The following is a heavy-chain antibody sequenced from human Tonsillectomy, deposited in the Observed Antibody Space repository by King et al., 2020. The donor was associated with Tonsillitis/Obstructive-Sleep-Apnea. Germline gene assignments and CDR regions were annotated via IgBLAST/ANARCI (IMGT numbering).Heavy chain of an antibody. Sequence: QLQELGPGLVKPSETLSLTCTVSGGSISSSNYYWGWIRQPPGRGLEWIGSIYYSGSTNYNPSLKSRVTISVDMSKNQFSLKLSSVTAADTAVYYCARHVATFGVINTFDYWGQGTLVTVSS. V-gene: IGHV4-39*01. CDR3: ARHVATFGVINTFDY. CDR1: GGSISSSNYY. D-gene: IGHD3-3*01. J-gene: IGHJ4*02. CDR2: IYYSGST.